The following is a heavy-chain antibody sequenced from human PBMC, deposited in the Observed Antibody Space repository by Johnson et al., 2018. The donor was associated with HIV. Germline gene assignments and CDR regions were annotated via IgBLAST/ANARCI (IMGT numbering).Heavy chain of an antibody. Sequence: VQLVESGGGLVQPGRSLRLSCAASGFTFDDYAMHWVRQAPGKGLEWVSGISWHSGSIGYADSMKGRFTISRDNSKNKLYLQMNSLKAEDTAVYYCARYGAGFGELALDAFDIWVQGTMVTVSS. CDR3: ARYGAGFGELALDAFDI. V-gene: IGHV3-9*01. D-gene: IGHD3-10*01. CDR1: GFTFDDYA. J-gene: IGHJ3*02. CDR2: ISWHSGSI.